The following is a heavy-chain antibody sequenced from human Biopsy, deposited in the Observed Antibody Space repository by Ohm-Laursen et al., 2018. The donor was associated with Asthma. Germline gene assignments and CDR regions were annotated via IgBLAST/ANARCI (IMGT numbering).Heavy chain of an antibody. Sequence: GTLSLTCTVSGDSIRRDYWSWIRQPPGRGLEWVGYIYYSGSTNYNPSLKSRVTISVDASKNQFSLKLNSVTAADTAIYYCAVYSSGGFDYWGQGSLVTVSS. CDR2: IYYSGST. J-gene: IGHJ4*02. D-gene: IGHD6-6*01. CDR1: GDSIRRDY. CDR3: AVYSSGGFDY. V-gene: IGHV4-59*03.